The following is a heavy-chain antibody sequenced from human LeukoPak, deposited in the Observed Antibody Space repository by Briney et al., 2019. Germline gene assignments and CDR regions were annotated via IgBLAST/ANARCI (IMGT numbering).Heavy chain of an antibody. V-gene: IGHV4-4*07. CDR1: GGSISSYY. Sequence: SETLSLTCTVSGGSISSYYWSWIRQPAGKGLEWIGRIYTSGSTNYNPSLKSRVTISVDTSKNQFSLKLSSVTAADTAVYYCARGDCSSTSCYRVGLYYYYMDVWGKGTTVTVSS. CDR2: IYTSGST. CDR3: ARGDCSSTSCYRVGLYYYYMDV. D-gene: IGHD2-2*02. J-gene: IGHJ6*03.